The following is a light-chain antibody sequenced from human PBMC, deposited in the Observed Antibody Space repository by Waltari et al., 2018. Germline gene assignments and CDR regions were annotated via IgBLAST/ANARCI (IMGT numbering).Light chain of an antibody. Sequence: QSLPTQPPPVSGAPGQSVIIPCTASSPNIGAGNDVHPYQQLPGAAPRLLIYVTDSRPSGIPDRFSGSRSVTSASLALAMLQAEDEADYYCQSYENSLSAPYVFGTGTKVIVL. CDR3: QSYENSLSAPYV. CDR2: VTD. V-gene: IGLV1-40*01. J-gene: IGLJ1*01. CDR1: SPNIGAGND.